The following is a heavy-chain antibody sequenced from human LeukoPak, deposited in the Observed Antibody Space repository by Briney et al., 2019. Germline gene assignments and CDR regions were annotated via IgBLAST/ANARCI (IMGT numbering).Heavy chain of an antibody. CDR3: AKDASNYFWYFDL. V-gene: IGHV3-23*01. CDR1: GFTVSSNY. Sequence: GGSLRLSCAASGFTVSSNYMSWVRQAPGKGLEWVSGISGSGDTTYYADSVKGRFTISRDNSKNTLYLQTSSLRAEDTAVYYCAKDASNYFWYFDLWGRGTLVTVSS. J-gene: IGHJ2*01. CDR2: ISGSGDTT. D-gene: IGHD1-1*01.